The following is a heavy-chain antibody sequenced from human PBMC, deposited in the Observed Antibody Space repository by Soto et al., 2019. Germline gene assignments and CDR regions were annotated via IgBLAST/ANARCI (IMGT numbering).Heavy chain of an antibody. CDR3: ARARYCSGGSCYSSWFDP. CDR2: IYYSGST. J-gene: IGHJ5*02. CDR1: GGSISNYY. V-gene: IGHV4-59*01. Sequence: PSETLSLTCIVSGGSISNYYWSWIRQPPGKGLEWIGYIYYSGSTNYSPSLRSRVTISVDTSKNHFSLNLSSVTAADTAVYFCARARYCSGGSCYSSWFDPWGQGTLVTVSS. D-gene: IGHD2-15*01.